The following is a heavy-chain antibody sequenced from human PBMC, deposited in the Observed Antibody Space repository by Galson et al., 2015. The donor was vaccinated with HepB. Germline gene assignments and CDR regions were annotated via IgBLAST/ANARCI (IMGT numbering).Heavy chain of an antibody. CDR2: INAGNGNT. J-gene: IGHJ5*02. CDR1: GYTFTSYA. CDR3: ARDSGRTARYSSGWYNWFDP. Sequence: SVKVSCKASGYTFTSYAMHWVRQAPGQRLEWMGWINAGNGNTKYSQKFQGRVTITRDTSASTVYMELSSLRSEDTAVYYCARDSGRTARYSSGWYNWFDPWGQGTLVTVSS. V-gene: IGHV1-3*01. D-gene: IGHD6-19*01.